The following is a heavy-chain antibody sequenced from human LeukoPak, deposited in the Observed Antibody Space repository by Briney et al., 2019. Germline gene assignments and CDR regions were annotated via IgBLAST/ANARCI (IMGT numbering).Heavy chain of an antibody. D-gene: IGHD2-2*02. CDR1: GFTFSNAW. CDR3: TTEGAIVVVPAAIETTFDY. J-gene: IGHJ4*02. Sequence: PGGSLRLSCAASGFTFSNAWMSWVRQAPGKGLEWVGRIKSKTDGGTTDYAAPVKGRFTISRDDSKNTLYLQMNSLKTEDTAVYYCTTEGAIVVVPAAIETTFDYWGQGTLVTVPS. CDR2: IKSKTDGGTT. V-gene: IGHV3-15*01.